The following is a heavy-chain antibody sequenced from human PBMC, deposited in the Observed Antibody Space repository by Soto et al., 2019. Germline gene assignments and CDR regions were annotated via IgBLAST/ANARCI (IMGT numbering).Heavy chain of an antibody. CDR3: AREGSGQILSSGWYFDY. V-gene: IGHV1-18*01. CDR1: GYTFTSYG. D-gene: IGHD6-19*01. J-gene: IGHJ4*02. Sequence: QVQLVQSGAEVKKPGASVKVSCKASGYTFTSYGISWVRQAPGQGLEWMGWISAYNGNTNYAQKLQGRVTMTTDTSTSTAYMERRSLRSDDTAVYYCAREGSGQILSSGWYFDYWGQGTLVTVSS. CDR2: ISAYNGNT.